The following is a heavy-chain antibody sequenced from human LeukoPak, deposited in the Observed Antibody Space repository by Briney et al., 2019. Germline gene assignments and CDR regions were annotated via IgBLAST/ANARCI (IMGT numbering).Heavy chain of an antibody. CDR3: ARSGGSGNYFLDY. V-gene: IGHV3-30*19. CDR2: ISYDGSTK. D-gene: IGHD1-26*01. Sequence: GGSLRLSCAASGFSFSSHAMHWVRQAPGKGLEWVAFISYDGSTKTYADSVKGRFTTSRDISLHLQMNSLRTEDTAVYYCARSGGSGNYFLDYWGQGTLVTVSS. CDR1: GFSFSSHA. J-gene: IGHJ4*02.